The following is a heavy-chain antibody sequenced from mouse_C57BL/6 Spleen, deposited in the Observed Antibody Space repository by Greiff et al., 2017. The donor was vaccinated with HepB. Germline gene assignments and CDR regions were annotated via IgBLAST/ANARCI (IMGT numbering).Heavy chain of an antibody. CDR1: GYTFTDYE. V-gene: IGHV1-15*01. CDR2: IDPETGGT. J-gene: IGHJ2*01. D-gene: IGHD1-1*01. CDR3: TRPFITTEGY. Sequence: QQSGAELVRPGASVTLSCKASGYTFTDYEMHWVKQTPVHGLEWIGAIDPETGGTAYNQKFKGKAILTADKSSSTAYMELRSLTSEDSAVYYCTRPFITTEGYWGQGTTLTVSS.